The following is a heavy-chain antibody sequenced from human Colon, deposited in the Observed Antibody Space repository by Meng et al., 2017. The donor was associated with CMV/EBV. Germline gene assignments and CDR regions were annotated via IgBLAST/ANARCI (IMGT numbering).Heavy chain of an antibody. J-gene: IGHJ6*02. V-gene: IGHV4-39*07. CDR3: AREGAGTYNHYYFGMDV. Sequence: SETLSLTCSVSSDSVRTSNYYWAWIRQAPGKGLEWSGNIYYNGRTNYNPSLKSRVTISMDTSKNHFSLRLSSVTAADTAVYYCAREGAGTYNHYYFGMDVWGRGTTVTVSS. CDR1: SDSVRTSNYY. D-gene: IGHD1-14*01. CDR2: IYYNGRT.